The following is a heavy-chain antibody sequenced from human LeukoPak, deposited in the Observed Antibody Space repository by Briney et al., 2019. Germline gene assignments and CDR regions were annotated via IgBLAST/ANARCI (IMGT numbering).Heavy chain of an antibody. D-gene: IGHD4-17*01. Sequence: GASVKVSCKASGYTFTSYAMHWVRQAPGQRLEWMGWINAGNGNTKYSQKFQGRVTITRDTSASTAYMELSSLRSEDTAVYYCARGEFYGDYEGPPDFDYWGQGTLVTVSS. J-gene: IGHJ4*02. CDR2: INAGNGNT. CDR3: ARGEFYGDYEGPPDFDY. V-gene: IGHV1-3*01. CDR1: GYTFTSYA.